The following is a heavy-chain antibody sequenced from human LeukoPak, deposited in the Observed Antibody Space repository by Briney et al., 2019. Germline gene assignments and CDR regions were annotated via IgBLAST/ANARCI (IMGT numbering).Heavy chain of an antibody. V-gene: IGHV1-69*13. D-gene: IGHD1-26*01. CDR3: AREVGATRGDYFDY. CDR1: GGTFSSYA. CDR2: IIPIFGTA. Sequence: ASVKVSCKASGGTFSSYAISWVRQAPGQGLEWMGGIIPIFGTANYAQKFQGRVTITADESTSTAYMELSSLRSEDTAVYYCAREVGATRGDYFDYWGQETLVTVSS. J-gene: IGHJ4*02.